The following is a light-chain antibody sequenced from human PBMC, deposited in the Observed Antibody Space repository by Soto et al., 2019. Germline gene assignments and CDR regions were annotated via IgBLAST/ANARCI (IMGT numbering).Light chain of an antibody. CDR1: SGDVGSYNL. Sequence: QSVLTQPASVSGSPGQSITIPCTGTSGDVGSYNLVSWYQQHPGKAPKLLIYEVTEWHSGVSNRFSGSKSGSTASLTISGLQPDDEADYYCCSYAGNSEVFGTGTKVTVL. CDR3: CSYAGNSEV. V-gene: IGLV2-23*02. CDR2: EVT. J-gene: IGLJ1*01.